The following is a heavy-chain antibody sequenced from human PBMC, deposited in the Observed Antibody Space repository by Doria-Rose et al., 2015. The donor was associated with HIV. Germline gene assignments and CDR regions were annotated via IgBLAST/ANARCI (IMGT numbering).Heavy chain of an antibody. CDR1: GVSLSSPGMG. CDR3: ARIKSSRWYHKYYLDF. D-gene: IGHD6-13*01. J-gene: IGHJ4*02. CDR2: IFSDDER. V-gene: IGHV2-26*01. Sequence: QATLKESGPVLVKPTETLTLTCTVSGVSLSSPGMGVSWIRQPPGKALEWPANIFSDDERSYKTSLKSRLTISRGTSKSQVVLTMTDMDPVDTATYYCARIKSSRWYHKYYLDFWGQGTLVIVSA.